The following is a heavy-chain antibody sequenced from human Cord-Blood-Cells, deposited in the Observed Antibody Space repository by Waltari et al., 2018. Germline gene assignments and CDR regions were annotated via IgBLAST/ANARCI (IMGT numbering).Heavy chain of an antibody. CDR1: GFPFSSYS. V-gene: IGHV3-30-3*01. D-gene: IGHD2-2*01. Sequence: QVQLVESGGGVVQPGRSLRLSCAASGFPFSSYSMHWVRQAPGKGLEWVAVISYDGSNKYYADSVKGRFTISRDNSKNTLYLQMNSLRAEDTAVYYCARDASQPGGFDPWGQGTLVTVSS. CDR3: ARDASQPGGFDP. J-gene: IGHJ5*02. CDR2: ISYDGSNK.